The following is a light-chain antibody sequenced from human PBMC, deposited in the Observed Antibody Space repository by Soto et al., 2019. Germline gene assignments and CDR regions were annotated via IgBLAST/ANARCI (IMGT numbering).Light chain of an antibody. V-gene: IGKV3-15*01. Sequence: EIVMTQSPDTLSVSPGERGTRSCRASENVKFNLAWYQQRPGQAPRLLFYNASTRATAFPARFSGSGSGTDYILTISSLQSEDFAVYYCQQYDKGPPFTFGPGTKVDIK. CDR3: QQYDKGPPFT. CDR2: NAS. CDR1: ENVKFN. J-gene: IGKJ3*01.